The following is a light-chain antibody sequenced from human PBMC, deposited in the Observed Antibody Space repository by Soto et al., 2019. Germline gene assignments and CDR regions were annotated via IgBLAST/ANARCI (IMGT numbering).Light chain of an antibody. CDR3: QQFKSGTWT. CDR1: QNIERW. J-gene: IGKJ1*01. Sequence: IQMTQSPSTLSASFGYRFTITFRASQNIERWLAWYQQKPGKAPKLLLYDVSSLESGVPSRFSGSGSGTEFILTINGLQPDDFATYFCQQFKSGTWTFGQGTKVDNK. CDR2: DVS. V-gene: IGKV1-5*01.